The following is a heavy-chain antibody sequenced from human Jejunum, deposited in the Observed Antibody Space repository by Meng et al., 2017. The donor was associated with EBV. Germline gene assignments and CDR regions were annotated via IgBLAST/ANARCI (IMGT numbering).Heavy chain of an antibody. V-gene: IGHV4-4*02. Sequence: QLQLQESGPGLVKPSETLYLTCAVSGGSITSTNWWSWVRQPPGKGLEWIGEIHHSGRTNYNPSLKSRVTMSLDQSKNQFSMKLTSVTAADTAVYFCAREVSNTSSWGSFDYWGQGALVTVSS. D-gene: IGHD6-13*01. CDR1: GGSITSTNW. CDR2: IHHSGRT. J-gene: IGHJ4*02. CDR3: AREVSNTSSWGSFDY.